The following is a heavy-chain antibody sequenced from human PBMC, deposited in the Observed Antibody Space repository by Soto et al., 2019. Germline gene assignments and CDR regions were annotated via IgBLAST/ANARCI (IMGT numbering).Heavy chain of an antibody. CDR2: IKQDGSEK. CDR1: GFTFSSYW. V-gene: IGHV3-7*01. Sequence: GGSLRLSCAASGFTFSSYWMSWVRQAPGKGLEWVANIKQDGSEKYYVDSVKGRFTISRDNAKNSLYLQMNSLRAEDTAVYYCARDAGSIFGVVMLYYYYTDVWGKGTTVTVSS. CDR3: ARDAGSIFGVVMLYYYYTDV. D-gene: IGHD3-3*01. J-gene: IGHJ6*03.